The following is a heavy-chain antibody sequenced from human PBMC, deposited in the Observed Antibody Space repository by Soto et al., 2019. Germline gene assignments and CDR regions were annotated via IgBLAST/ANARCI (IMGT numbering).Heavy chain of an antibody. CDR1: GFTFSSYS. D-gene: IGHD3-3*01. J-gene: IGHJ2*01. V-gene: IGHV3-48*01. CDR2: ISSSSSTI. CDR3: ARDPRGARTLRFLEWSISWYFDL. Sequence: GGSLRLSCAASGFTFSSYSMNWVRQAPGKGLEWVSYISSSSSTIYYADSVKGRFTISRDNAKNSLYLQMNSLRAEDTAVYYCARDPRGARTLRFLEWSISWYFDLWGRGTLVTVSS.